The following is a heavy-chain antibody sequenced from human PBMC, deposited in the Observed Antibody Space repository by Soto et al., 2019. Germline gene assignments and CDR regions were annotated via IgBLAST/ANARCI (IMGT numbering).Heavy chain of an antibody. J-gene: IGHJ6*02. CDR1: RYTFTNFY. Sequence: ASVKVSCKASRYTFTNFYIHWLRQAPGQGLEWMGIINPSGGSTTYPQKFQGRVTMSVDTSKNQFSLKLSSVTAADTAVYYCARDPTYYDFWSGYSSYYYGMDVWGQGTTVTVSS. D-gene: IGHD3-3*01. CDR3: ARDPTYYDFWSGYSSYYYGMDV. CDR2: INPSGGST. V-gene: IGHV1-46*01.